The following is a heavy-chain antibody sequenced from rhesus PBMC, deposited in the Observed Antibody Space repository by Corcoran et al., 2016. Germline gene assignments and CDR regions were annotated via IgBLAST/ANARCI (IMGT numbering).Heavy chain of an antibody. J-gene: IGHJ4*01. CDR2: IYWNDSK. CDR3: ARVYEDDYGYYYTEEYCDY. V-gene: IGHV2-95*01. D-gene: IGHD3-9*01. CDR1: GFSISTTGTG. Sequence: QVTLKESGPALVKPTQTLTLTCTFSGFSISTTGTGVGWIRPPPGKALEWLASIYWNDSKYYSTSLKSRLNISKDTSKNQVGLTMTNMDPVDTATYYCARVYEDDYGYYYTEEYCDYWGQGVRVTVSS.